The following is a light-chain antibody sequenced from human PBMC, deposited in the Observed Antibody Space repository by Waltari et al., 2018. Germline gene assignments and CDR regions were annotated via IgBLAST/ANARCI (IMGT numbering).Light chain of an antibody. J-gene: IGKJ4*01. CDR2: ELS. CDR1: QSLLHSDGKTY. Sequence: DIVMTQTPLSLSVTPGQAAAISCKSSQSLLHSDGKTYLYWYLQKPGQSPHLLIYELSNRFPGVSDRFSGTGSGTDFTLKISRVEAEDVGVYYCMQSIQFPVTFGGGTKVEIK. CDR3: MQSIQFPVT. V-gene: IGKV2D-29*02.